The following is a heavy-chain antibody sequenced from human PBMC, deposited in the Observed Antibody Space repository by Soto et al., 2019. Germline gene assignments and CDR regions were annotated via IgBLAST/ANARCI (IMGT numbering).Heavy chain of an antibody. CDR1: GFSLSNSGVG. Sequence: QITLKESGPTLMKPTETLTLTCIFSGFSLSNSGVGVGWLRQPPGKALEWLALIYWDDDRRYSASLRSRLTITKDTSNNQVVLTMTNMDPMDTATYYCAHRPSYDPSGAFDYWGQGTLVTVSS. V-gene: IGHV2-5*02. CDR2: IYWDDDR. J-gene: IGHJ4*02. D-gene: IGHD3-22*01. CDR3: AHRPSYDPSGAFDY.